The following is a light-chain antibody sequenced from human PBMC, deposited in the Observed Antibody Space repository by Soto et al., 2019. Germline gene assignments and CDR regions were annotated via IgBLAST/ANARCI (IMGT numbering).Light chain of an antibody. CDR3: QQYTGLPTT. J-gene: IGKJ5*01. V-gene: IGKV3-20*01. Sequence: LRLSPDTLFLSPKERATLSCSASQTVSSNYLAWCQQRPGQAPRLLIYGASTRAAGIPDRFSGSGSGTDFTLTITRLEPKDSAVYFCQQYTGLPTTFGQGTRLENK. CDR2: GAS. CDR1: QTVSSNY.